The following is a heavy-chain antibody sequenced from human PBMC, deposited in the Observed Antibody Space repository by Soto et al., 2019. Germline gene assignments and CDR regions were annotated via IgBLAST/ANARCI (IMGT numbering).Heavy chain of an antibody. Sequence: QVQLVESGGGLVKPGGSLRLSCAASGFTFSDYYMSWIRQAPGKGLEWVSYVGRSGTYTNYADSVKGRFTISRDNAKNSLYLQMNSVRAEDTAVYYCATYYYDSSGYYYFAYWGQGTLVTVSS. CDR2: VGRSGTYT. J-gene: IGHJ4*02. V-gene: IGHV3-11*06. CDR3: ATYYYDSSGYYYFAY. CDR1: GFTFSDYY. D-gene: IGHD3-22*01.